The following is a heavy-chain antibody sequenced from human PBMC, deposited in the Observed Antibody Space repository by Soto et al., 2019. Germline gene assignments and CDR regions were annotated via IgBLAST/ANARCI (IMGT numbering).Heavy chain of an antibody. CDR3: AKALGELSPESYDY. J-gene: IGHJ4*02. V-gene: IGHV3-30*18. D-gene: IGHD3-16*02. CDR2: ISYDGSDK. Sequence: QVQLVESGGGVVQPGRSLRLSCAASGFTFSSYAMHWVRQAPGKGLEWVAVISYDGSDKYYADSVKGRFTISRDNSKNTLNLQMNSLRADGPAVYYCAKALGELSPESYDYWGQGTLITVSS. CDR1: GFTFSSYA.